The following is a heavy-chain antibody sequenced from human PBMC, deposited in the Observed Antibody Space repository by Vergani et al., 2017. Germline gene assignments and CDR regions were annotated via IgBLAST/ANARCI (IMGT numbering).Heavy chain of an antibody. CDR1: GFTFSSYS. D-gene: IGHD3-22*01. V-gene: IGHV3-21*01. J-gene: IGHJ3*02. Sequence: EVQLVESGGGLVKPGGSLRLSCAASGFTFSSYSMNWVRQAPGKGLEWVSSISSSSSYIYYADSVKGRFTISRDNAKNSLYLQMNSLRAEDTAVYYCARGRGYYDSSGYADAFDIWGQGTMVTVSS. CDR3: ARGRGYYDSSGYADAFDI. CDR2: ISSSSSYI.